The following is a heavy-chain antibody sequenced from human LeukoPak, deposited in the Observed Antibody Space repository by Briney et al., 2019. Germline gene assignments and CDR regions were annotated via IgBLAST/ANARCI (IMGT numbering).Heavy chain of an antibody. D-gene: IGHD4-17*01. CDR1: GFTFSSYA. J-gene: IGHJ4*02. Sequence: PGGSLRLSCAASGFTFSSYAMSWVRQAPGKGLEWVSAISGSGGSTYYADSVKGRFTISRDNSKNTLYLQMNSLRAEDTAVYYCAKRGMELGDYPYYFDYWGQGTLVTVSS. V-gene: IGHV3-23*01. CDR2: ISGSGGST. CDR3: AKRGMELGDYPYYFDY.